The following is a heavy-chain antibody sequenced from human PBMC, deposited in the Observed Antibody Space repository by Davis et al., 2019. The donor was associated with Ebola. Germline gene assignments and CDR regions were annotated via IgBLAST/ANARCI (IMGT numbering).Heavy chain of an antibody. CDR3: ARGTVVATPEDY. V-gene: IGHV5-51*01. J-gene: IGHJ4*02. D-gene: IGHD2-15*01. CDR1: GFGFRSHW. Sequence: GESLKISCESSGFGFRSHWIGWVRQRPGKGLDWMGLVIPGDSDPIYSPSFEGQVTISVDTSTRTVHLQWSSLKASDTAMYYCARGTVVATPEDYWGQGTLVTVSS. CDR2: VIPGDSDP.